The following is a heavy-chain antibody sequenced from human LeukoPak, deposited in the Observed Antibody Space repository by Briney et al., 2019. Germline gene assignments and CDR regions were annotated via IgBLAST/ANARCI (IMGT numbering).Heavy chain of an antibody. CDR3: ARDEWTTRDAFDI. Sequence: GASVKVSCKASGYTFTGYYMHWVRQAPGQGLEWMGWINPNSGGTNYAQKFQGRVTMTRDTSISTAYMELSRLRSDDTAVYYCARDEWTTRDAFDIWGQGTMVTVSS. CDR2: INPNSGGT. J-gene: IGHJ3*02. D-gene: IGHD2-2*01. CDR1: GYTFTGYY. V-gene: IGHV1-2*02.